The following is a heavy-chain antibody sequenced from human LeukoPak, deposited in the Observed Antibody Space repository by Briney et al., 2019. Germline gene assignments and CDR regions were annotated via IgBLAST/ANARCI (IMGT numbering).Heavy chain of an antibody. Sequence: ASVKVSCKASGYTFTSYGISWVRQAPGQGLEWMGWISAYNGNTNYAQKLQGRVTMTTDTSTSTAYMELRSLRSDDTAVYYCARVSSLGDSTCDALDIWGQGTMVTVSS. V-gene: IGHV1-18*01. D-gene: IGHD4-17*01. CDR3: ARVSSLGDSTCDALDI. CDR1: GYTFTSYG. CDR2: ISAYNGNT. J-gene: IGHJ3*02.